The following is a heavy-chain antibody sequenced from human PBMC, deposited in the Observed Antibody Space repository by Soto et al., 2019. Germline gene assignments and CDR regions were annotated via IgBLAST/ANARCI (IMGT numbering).Heavy chain of an antibody. V-gene: IGHV3-23*01. D-gene: IGHD3-10*01. CDR1: EFTFSTYD. Sequence: GGSLRLSCAASEFTFSTYDMNWVRQAPGRGLEWVSTISGSGTGTFYADSVKGRFTISRDNSKNTLFLQMNSLRADDTAVYYCAKDRGSYYGFDYWGQGILVTVSS. CDR3: AKDRGSYYGFDY. J-gene: IGHJ4*02. CDR2: ISGSGTGT.